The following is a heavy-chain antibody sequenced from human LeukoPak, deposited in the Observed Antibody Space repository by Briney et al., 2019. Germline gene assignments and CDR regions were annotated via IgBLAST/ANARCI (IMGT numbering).Heavy chain of an antibody. CDR3: ARAPGYCSGGSCYSGAFDI. V-gene: IGHV1-46*01. CDR2: INSSGGST. J-gene: IGHJ3*02. CDR1: GYTFTSYY. D-gene: IGHD2-15*01. Sequence: APVKVSCKASGYTFTSYYMHWVRQAPAQGLEWMGIINSSGGSTTYAQKFQDRVTMTRDTSTSTVYMELSSLRSEDTAVYYCARAPGYCSGGSCYSGAFDIWGQGTIITVSS.